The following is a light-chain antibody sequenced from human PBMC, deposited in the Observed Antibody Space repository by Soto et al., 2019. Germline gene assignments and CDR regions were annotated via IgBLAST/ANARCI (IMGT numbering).Light chain of an antibody. J-gene: IGKJ1*01. CDR1: QNIRGNE. CDR3: QDYGTSAPWT. Sequence: EVVLTQSPGTLSLSPGERATLSCRASQNIRGNELAWYQQKPGQAPRLLIYRGSSRATGIPDRFSGRGSGTDFTLTICRLKSDDFAVYYCQDYGTSAPWTFGQGTKVEIK. CDR2: RGS. V-gene: IGKV3-20*01.